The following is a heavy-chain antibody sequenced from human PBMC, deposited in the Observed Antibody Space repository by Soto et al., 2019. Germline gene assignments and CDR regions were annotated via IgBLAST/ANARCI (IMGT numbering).Heavy chain of an antibody. CDR2: IVPLFGTA. V-gene: IGHV1-69*12. Sequence: QVQLVQSGAEVKEPGSSVNVSCKTSGGTFGNTAVNWVRQVPGQGLEWIGGIVPLFGTANYAQKFRGRVMITADESTSTAYMDLSSLRSDDTAIYYCARDGDPGYSFWSGPLGGGRFDPWGQGTLVTVSS. CDR1: GGTFGNTA. CDR3: ARDGDPGYSFWSGPLGGGRFDP. J-gene: IGHJ5*02. D-gene: IGHD3-3*01.